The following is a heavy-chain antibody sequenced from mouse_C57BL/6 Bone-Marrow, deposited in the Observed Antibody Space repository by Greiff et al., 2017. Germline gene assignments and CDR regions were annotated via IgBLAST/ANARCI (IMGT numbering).Heavy chain of an antibody. V-gene: IGHV1-64*01. Sequence: QVHVKQPGAELVKPGASVKLSCKASGYTFTSYWMHWVKQRPGQGLEWIGMIHPNSGSTNYNEKFKSKATLTVDKSSSTAYMQLSSLTSEDSAVYYCAMYYYGSSSACFAYWGQGTLVTVSA. CDR3: AMYYYGSSSACFAY. J-gene: IGHJ3*01. CDR1: GYTFTSYW. D-gene: IGHD1-1*01. CDR2: IHPNSGST.